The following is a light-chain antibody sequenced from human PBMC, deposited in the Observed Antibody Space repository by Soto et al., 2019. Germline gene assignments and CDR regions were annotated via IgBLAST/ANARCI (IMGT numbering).Light chain of an antibody. Sequence: QSALTQPRSASGSPGQSVTTSCTGTSSDVGAYDFVSWYQQHPGEAPKLIIYDVNKRPSGVPDRFSGSKSGNTASLTISGLQAEDVGDYFCCSFAGTFYVFGTGTKVTVL. CDR1: SSDVGAYDF. V-gene: IGLV2-11*01. CDR2: DVN. CDR3: CSFAGTFYV. J-gene: IGLJ1*01.